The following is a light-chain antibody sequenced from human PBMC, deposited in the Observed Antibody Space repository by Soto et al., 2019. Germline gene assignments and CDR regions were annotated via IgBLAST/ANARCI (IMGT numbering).Light chain of an antibody. V-gene: IGKV3-20*01. CDR2: GAS. CDR3: QQYGSSPVT. CDR1: QSVSNNF. Sequence: EIVLTQSPGTLSLSPGERATLSCRASQSVSNNFLAWYQQKPGQAPRLLIHGASTRASGIPDSFSGSGSGTDFILTISRLEPEDFAVYYCQQYGSSPVTFCQGTRLDIK. J-gene: IGKJ5*01.